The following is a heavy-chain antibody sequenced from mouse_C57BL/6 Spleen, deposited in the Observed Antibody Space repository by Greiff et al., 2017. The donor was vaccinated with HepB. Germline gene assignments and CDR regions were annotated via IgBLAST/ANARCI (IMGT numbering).Heavy chain of an antibody. CDR2: ISNGGGST. Sequence: DVQLQESGGGLVQPGGSLKLSCAASGFTFSDYYMYWVRQTPEKRLEWVAYISNGGGSTYYPDTVKGRFTISRDNAKNTLYLQMSRLKSEDTAMYYCARHPHYAMDYWGQGTSVTVSS. J-gene: IGHJ4*01. V-gene: IGHV5-12*01. CDR3: ARHPHYAMDY. CDR1: GFTFSDYY.